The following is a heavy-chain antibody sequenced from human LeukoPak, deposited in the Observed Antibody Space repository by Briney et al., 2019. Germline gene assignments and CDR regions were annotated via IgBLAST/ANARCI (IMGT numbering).Heavy chain of an antibody. CDR1: GYTFSSCN. CDR2: MNPDSGNT. J-gene: IGHJ4*02. CDR3: ARSEDGPLDY. V-gene: IGHV1-8*01. Sequence: GASVKVSCKASGYTFSSCNISWVRQATGQGLEWMGWMNPDSGNTGYAQKVQGRVTMTRNTSINTAYMELSSLRSEDTAMYYCARSEDGPLDYWGQGTLVTVSS.